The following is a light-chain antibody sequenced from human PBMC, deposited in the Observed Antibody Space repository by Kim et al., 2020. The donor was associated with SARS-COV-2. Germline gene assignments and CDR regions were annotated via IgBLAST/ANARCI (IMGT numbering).Light chain of an antibody. V-gene: IGKV1-39*01. CDR3: QQSYSTPRT. CDR2: AAS. Sequence: DIQMTQSPSSLSASVRDRVTITCRASQSISSYLNWYQQKPGKAPKLLIYAASSLQSGVPSRFSGSGSGTDFTLTISSLQPEDFATYYCQQSYSTPRTFGQGTKLEI. J-gene: IGKJ2*01. CDR1: QSISSY.